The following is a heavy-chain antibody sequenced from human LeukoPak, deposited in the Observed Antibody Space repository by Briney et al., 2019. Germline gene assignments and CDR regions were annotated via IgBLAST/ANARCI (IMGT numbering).Heavy chain of an antibody. Sequence: GGSLRLSCVGTGFTFNNYWMNWVRQAPGKGLEWVANIKQDGSEKYYVDSVKGRFTVSRDNAKNSLYLQMNSLRAEDTAVYYCARVDCSSTSCYKVYFDYWGQGTLVTVSS. J-gene: IGHJ4*02. D-gene: IGHD2-2*01. CDR2: IKQDGSEK. V-gene: IGHV3-7*01. CDR3: ARVDCSSTSCYKVYFDY. CDR1: GFTFNNYW.